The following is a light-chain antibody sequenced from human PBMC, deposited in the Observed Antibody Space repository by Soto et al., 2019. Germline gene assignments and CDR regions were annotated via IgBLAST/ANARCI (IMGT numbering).Light chain of an antibody. CDR1: QSVGSNL. CDR3: QLLSNSPII. CDR2: GAS. V-gene: IGKV3-20*01. J-gene: IGKJ5*01. Sequence: IVLTHSPGTLSLSPWERATLSCRASQSVGSNLLAWYQQKRGQAPRLLIYGASNRATGIPDRFSGSGSGTDFTLTISRLEPEDFATYYCQLLSNSPIIFGQGTRLEIK.